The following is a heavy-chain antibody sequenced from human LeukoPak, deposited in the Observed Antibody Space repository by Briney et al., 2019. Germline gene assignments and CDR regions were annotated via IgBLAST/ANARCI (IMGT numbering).Heavy chain of an antibody. CDR1: GFTFSSYA. J-gene: IGHJ4*02. CDR2: ISYDGSNK. V-gene: IGHV3-30-3*01. Sequence: AGTLTLTCAASGFTFSSYAMRWVRQAPGKGLEWVAVISYDGSNKYYADSVKGRFTISRDNSKNTLDLPMNSLRAEDRAVYYCARDMEGIVVVVACAVDYWGEGALGTVSS. CDR3: ARDMEGIVVVVACAVDY. D-gene: IGHD2-15*01.